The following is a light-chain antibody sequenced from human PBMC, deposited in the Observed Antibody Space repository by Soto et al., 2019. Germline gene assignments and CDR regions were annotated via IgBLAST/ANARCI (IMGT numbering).Light chain of an antibody. CDR3: KQYNNWPFT. J-gene: IGKJ5*01. V-gene: IGKV3-15*01. CDR1: QSVSNN. Sequence: EIVLPQSPGTLSLSPGERATLSCRASQSVSNNYLAWYQQKPGQAPRLLIYGASTRATGIPARFSGSGSGTEFTLTISSLQSEDFAVYYCKQYNNWPFTVGQGTRLEIK. CDR2: GAS.